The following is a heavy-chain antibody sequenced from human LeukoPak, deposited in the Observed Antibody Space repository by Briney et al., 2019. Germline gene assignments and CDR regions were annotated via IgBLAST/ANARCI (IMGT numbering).Heavy chain of an antibody. V-gene: IGHV4-30-2*01. D-gene: IGHD3-10*01. CDR3: ARSYYYGSGSYHLGSWFDP. CDR2: IYHSGST. Sequence: SETLSLTCAVSGGSISSGGYSWSWIRQPPGKGLEWIGYIYHSGSTYYNPSLKSRVTISVDRSKNQFSLKLSSVTAADTAVYYCARSYYYGSGSYHLGSWFDPWGQGTLVTVPS. CDR1: GGSISSGGYS. J-gene: IGHJ5*02.